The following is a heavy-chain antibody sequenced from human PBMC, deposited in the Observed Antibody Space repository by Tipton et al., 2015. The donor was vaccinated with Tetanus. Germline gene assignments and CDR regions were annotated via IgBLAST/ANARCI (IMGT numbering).Heavy chain of an antibody. CDR1: GGSLSGYY. J-gene: IGHJ5*02. CDR2: INHSGST. Sequence: TLSLTCAVYGGSLSGYYWSWIRQPPGKGLEWIGEINHSGSTNYNPSLKSRVTISVDTSKNQFSLRLSSVTAADTAVYYCARAEAIFGVVIRFGWFDPWGQGTLVTVSS. CDR3: ARAEAIFGVVIRFGWFDP. V-gene: IGHV4-34*01. D-gene: IGHD3-3*01.